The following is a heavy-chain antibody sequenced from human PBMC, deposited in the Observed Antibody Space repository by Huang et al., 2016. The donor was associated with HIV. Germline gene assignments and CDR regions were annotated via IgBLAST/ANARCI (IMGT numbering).Heavy chain of an antibody. CDR3: ASQHIGAAATWF. CDR2: VYPRGST. CDR1: GDFISSTNYY. V-gene: IGHV4-39*01. J-gene: IGHJ4*02. Sequence: QLQLQESGPGPVKPSETLSLTCTVSGDFISSTNYYWGWIRQSPGKGLEWVGSVYPRGSTNSHPSLKSRVTLTVDTSRNQFSLRLNAVTAADTAVYYCASQHIGAAATWFWGRGTQVAVSS. D-gene: IGHD6-13*01.